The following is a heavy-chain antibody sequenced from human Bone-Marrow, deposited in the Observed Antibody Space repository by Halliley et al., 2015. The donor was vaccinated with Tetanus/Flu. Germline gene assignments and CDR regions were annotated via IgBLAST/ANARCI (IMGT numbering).Heavy chain of an antibody. CDR3: ARNLRAHILTDDH. CDR1: GYSFYNYA. V-gene: IGHV1-18*04. CDR2: SSPYSGST. D-gene: IGHD3-9*01. J-gene: IGHJ5*02. Sequence: QVQLVQSGAEVKKPGASVKVSCKASGYSFYNYAISWVRQAPGQGLEWVGWSSPYSGSTNSAQNLQGRVSITADTSTGTVYMELRSLSPDATAVYYCARNLRAHILTDDHWGEGALVTVSS.